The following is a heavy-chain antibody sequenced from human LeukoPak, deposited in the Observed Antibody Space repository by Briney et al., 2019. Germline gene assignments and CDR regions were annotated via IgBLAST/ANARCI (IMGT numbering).Heavy chain of an antibody. CDR1: GFTFSSYA. D-gene: IGHD3-9*01. Sequence: PGGSLRLSCAASGFTFSSYAMSWVRQAPGKGLEWVANIKQDGSEKYYVDSVKGRFTISRDNAKNSVYLQMNSLRAEDTAVYYCARDYYDILTGYYYYYYGMDVWGQGTTVTVSS. CDR2: IKQDGSEK. V-gene: IGHV3-7*01. J-gene: IGHJ6*02. CDR3: ARDYYDILTGYYYYYYGMDV.